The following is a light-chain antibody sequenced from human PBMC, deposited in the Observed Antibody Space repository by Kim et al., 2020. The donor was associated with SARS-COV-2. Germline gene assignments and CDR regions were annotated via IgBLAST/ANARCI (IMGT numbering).Light chain of an antibody. CDR3: QHYNNWPPET. CDR1: QSVSNK. J-gene: IGKJ2*01. Sequence: EIVMTQSPATLSVSPGERVTLSCRASQSVSNKLAWYQQKPGQAPRLLIYGVSTRATGIPVRFSGSGSGTEFTLTISSLQSEDFAVYYCQHYNNWPPETFGQGTKLEI. CDR2: GVS. V-gene: IGKV3-15*01.